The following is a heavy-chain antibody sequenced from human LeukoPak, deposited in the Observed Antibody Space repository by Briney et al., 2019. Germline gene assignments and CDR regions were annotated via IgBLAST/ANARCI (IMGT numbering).Heavy chain of an antibody. V-gene: IGHV1-18*01. CDR1: GYTFTSYG. Sequence: ASVKVSCKASGYTFTSYGISWVRRAPGQGLECMGWISAYNGNTNYAQKLQGRVTMTTDTSTSTAYMELRSLRSDDTAVYYCARDLVVVVAAKGNPMDVWGQGTTVTVSS. CDR3: ARDLVVVVAAKGNPMDV. J-gene: IGHJ6*02. CDR2: ISAYNGNT. D-gene: IGHD2-15*01.